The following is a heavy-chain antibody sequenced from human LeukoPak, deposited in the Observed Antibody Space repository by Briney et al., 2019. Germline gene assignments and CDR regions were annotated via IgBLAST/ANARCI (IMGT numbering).Heavy chain of an antibody. CDR2: FDPEDGET. J-gene: IGHJ5*01. V-gene: IGHV1-24*01. CDR3: ARVCSGGSCLDS. CDR1: GYTLTELS. D-gene: IGHD2-15*01. Sequence: ASVKVSCKVSGYTLTELSMHWVRQAPGKGLEWMGGFDPEDGETIYAQKFQGRVTMTEDTSTDTAYMELSSLRSEDTAVYYCARVCSGGSCLDSWGQGTLVTVSS.